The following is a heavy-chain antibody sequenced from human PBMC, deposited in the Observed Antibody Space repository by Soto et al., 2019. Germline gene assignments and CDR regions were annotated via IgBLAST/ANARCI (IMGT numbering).Heavy chain of an antibody. D-gene: IGHD3-16*01. CDR1: GGSISNYY. V-gene: IGHV4-59*01. J-gene: IGHJ5*02. Sequence: SETLSLTCNVSGGSISNYYWTWVRQSPEKGLEWIGYMYYNGNINYNPSLKSRVTISIDTSKNQFSLTLKSVTSADTAVYYCASGGNWFDPWGQGVLVTVSS. CDR3: ASGGNWFDP. CDR2: MYYNGNI.